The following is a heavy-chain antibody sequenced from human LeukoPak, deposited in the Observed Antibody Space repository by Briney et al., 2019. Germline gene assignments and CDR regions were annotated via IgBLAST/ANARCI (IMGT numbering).Heavy chain of an antibody. D-gene: IGHD2-15*01. CDR2: TTSTGFTK. J-gene: IGHJ4*02. CDR3: ARGFCSGGTCYFLIAFDY. CDR1: GFTFSNYE. V-gene: IGHV3-48*03. Sequence: GGSLRLSCAASGFTFSNYEMNWVRQAPGKGLEWISYTTSTGFTKYYADSVRGRFTISRDNAKNSLYLQMNSLRAEDTAVYYCARGFCSGGTCYFLIAFDYWGQGTLVTVPS.